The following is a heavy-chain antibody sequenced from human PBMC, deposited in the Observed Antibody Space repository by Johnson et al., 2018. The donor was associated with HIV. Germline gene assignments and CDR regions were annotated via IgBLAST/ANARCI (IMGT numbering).Heavy chain of an antibody. J-gene: IGHJ3*01. D-gene: IGHD3-16*02. Sequence: VQLVESGGGLVQPGRSLRLSCAASGLTFDDYAMHWVRQAPGKGLEWVSDISWNSGSIGYADSVKGRFTISRDNAKNSLYLQMNSLRAEDTALYYCAKDTRRKLVMITFGGVIAYHWGQGTMVTVSS. CDR2: ISWNSGSI. CDR3: AKDTRRKLVMITFGGVIAYH. V-gene: IGHV3-9*01. CDR1: GLTFDDYA.